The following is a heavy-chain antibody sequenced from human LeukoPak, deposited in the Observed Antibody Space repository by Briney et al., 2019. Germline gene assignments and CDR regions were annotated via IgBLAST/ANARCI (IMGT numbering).Heavy chain of an antibody. CDR3: AKDYNYVIDY. Sequence: GASVKVSCKASGYTFTRYYMHWVRQAPGQGLEWMGWISAVNGNIDYAQKFQGRVTMTTDTSTSTAYMELRSLRSDDTAVYYCAKDYNYVIDYWGQGTLVTVSS. J-gene: IGHJ4*02. CDR2: ISAVNGNI. V-gene: IGHV1-18*01. D-gene: IGHD5-24*01. CDR1: GYTFTRYY.